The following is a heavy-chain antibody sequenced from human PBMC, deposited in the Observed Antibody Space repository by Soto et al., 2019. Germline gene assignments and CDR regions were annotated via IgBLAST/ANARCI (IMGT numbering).Heavy chain of an antibody. D-gene: IGHD3-10*01. Sequence: GGSLRLSCAASGFIVSSNYMSWVRQAPGKGLEWVSVIYSGGSTYYADSGKGRFTISRDDSKNTLFLQMKSLRAEDTAVYYCARHNYGSGSTYFDYWGQRTLVTVSS. J-gene: IGHJ4*02. CDR1: GFIVSSNY. CDR2: IYSGGST. V-gene: IGHV3-66*04. CDR3: ARHNYGSGSTYFDY.